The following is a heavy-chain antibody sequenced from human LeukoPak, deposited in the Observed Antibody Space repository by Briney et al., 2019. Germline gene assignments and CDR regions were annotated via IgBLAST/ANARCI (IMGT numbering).Heavy chain of an antibody. CDR1: GYTFTSYD. Sequence: ASVKVSCKASGYTFTSYDINWVRQATGQGLEWMGWMNPNSGNTGYAQKFQGRVTMTRNTSISTAYMELSSLRSEDTAAYYCASWDFWSGYYLVWGQGTLVTVSS. CDR2: MNPNSGNT. V-gene: IGHV1-8*01. D-gene: IGHD3-3*01. J-gene: IGHJ4*02. CDR3: ASWDFWSGYYLV.